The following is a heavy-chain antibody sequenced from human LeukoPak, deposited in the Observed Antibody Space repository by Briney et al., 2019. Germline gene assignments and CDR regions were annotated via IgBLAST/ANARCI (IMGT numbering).Heavy chain of an antibody. Sequence: PSETLSLTCTVSGGSISSYYWSWIRQPPGKGLEWIGYIYYSGSTNHNPSLKSRVTISVDTSKNQFSLKLSSVTAADTAVYYCARAGYYYDSSGYGLPYYYYGMDVWGQGTTVTVSS. J-gene: IGHJ6*02. V-gene: IGHV4-59*08. CDR2: IYYSGST. CDR1: GGSISSYY. D-gene: IGHD3-22*01. CDR3: ARAGYYYDSSGYGLPYYYYGMDV.